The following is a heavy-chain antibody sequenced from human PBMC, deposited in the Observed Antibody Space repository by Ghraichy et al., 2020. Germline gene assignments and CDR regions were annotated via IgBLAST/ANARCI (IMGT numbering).Heavy chain of an antibody. V-gene: IGHV3-23*01. D-gene: IGHD2-15*01. CDR3: AKNKGSGAFSSWGFGY. CDR2: ISGSGRST. J-gene: IGHJ4*02. Sequence: GESLNIPCVASGFTFSTYGMSWVRQAPGKGLEWVSTISGSGRSTFYADSVKGRFTISRDNSKNTLYLQMNSLRAEDTAVYYCAKNKGSGAFSSWGFGYWGQGTLVTVSS. CDR1: GFTFSTYG.